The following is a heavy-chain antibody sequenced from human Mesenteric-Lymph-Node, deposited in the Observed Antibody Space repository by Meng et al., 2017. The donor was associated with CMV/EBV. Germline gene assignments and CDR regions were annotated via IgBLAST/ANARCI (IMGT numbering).Heavy chain of an antibody. V-gene: IGHV2-70*18. Sequence: TLSLTCTVSGYSISSGYYWGWVRQSPGKALEWLALIDWDDYKYYSTSLRTRLSISKDASKNQVVLTVTNVGPVDTATYYCARMRFAERSFDFWGQGTLVTVSS. CDR2: IDWDDYK. CDR3: ARMRFAERSFDF. CDR1: GYSISSGYYW. D-gene: IGHD1-1*01. J-gene: IGHJ4*02.